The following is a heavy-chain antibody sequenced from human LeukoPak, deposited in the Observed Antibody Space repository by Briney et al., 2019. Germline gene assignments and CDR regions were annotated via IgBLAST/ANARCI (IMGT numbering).Heavy chain of an antibody. CDR3: AKRGYSSPYYYMDV. Sequence: GGSLRLSCAASGFTFSTSAMNWVRQVPGKGLEWVSSIDYDSSHIYYAASVRGRFTISRDNARNSVYLQMNSLRVEDTAVYYCAKRGYSSPYYYMDVWGKGTTVTVSS. CDR2: IDYDSSHI. J-gene: IGHJ6*03. CDR1: GFTFSTSA. D-gene: IGHD6-13*01. V-gene: IGHV3-21*01.